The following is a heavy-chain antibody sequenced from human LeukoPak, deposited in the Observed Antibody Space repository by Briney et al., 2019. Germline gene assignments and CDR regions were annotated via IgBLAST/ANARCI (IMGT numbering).Heavy chain of an antibody. CDR3: AAEPFGTYYGFDY. J-gene: IGHJ4*02. CDR1: GGTFSSYA. Sequence: VASVKVSCKASGGTFSSYAISWVRQARGQRLEWIGWIVVGSGNTNYAQKFQERVTITRDMSTSTAYMELSSLRSEDTAVYYCAAEPFGTYYGFDYWGQGTLVTVSS. V-gene: IGHV1-58*02. D-gene: IGHD1-26*01. CDR2: IVVGSGNT.